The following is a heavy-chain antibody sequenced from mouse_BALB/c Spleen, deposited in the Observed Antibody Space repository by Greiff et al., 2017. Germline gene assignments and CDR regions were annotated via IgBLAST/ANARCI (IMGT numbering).Heavy chain of an antibody. CDR1: GYTFSSYW. V-gene: IGHV1-9*01. D-gene: IGHD1-1*01. Sequence: VKLMESGAELMKPGASVKISCKATGYTFSSYWIEWVKQRPGHGLEWIGEILPGSGSTNYNEKFKGKATFTADTSSNTAYMQLSSLTSEDSAVYYCARVTTGFAYWGQGTLVTVSA. J-gene: IGHJ3*01. CDR2: ILPGSGST. CDR3: ARVTTGFAY.